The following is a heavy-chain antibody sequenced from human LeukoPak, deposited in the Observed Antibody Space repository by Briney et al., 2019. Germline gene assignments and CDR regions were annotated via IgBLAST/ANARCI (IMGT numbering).Heavy chain of an antibody. CDR1: GFTFSSYA. D-gene: IGHD2-8*02. J-gene: IGHJ6*02. CDR2: ISGSGGST. CDR3: AKVISGPNYYYGMDV. V-gene: IGHV3-23*01. Sequence: PGGSLRLSCAASGFTFSSYAMSWVRQAPGKGLEWVSAISGSGGSTYYADSVKGRFTISGDNSKNTLYLQMNSLRAEDTAVYYCAKVISGPNYYYGMDVWGQGTTVTVSS.